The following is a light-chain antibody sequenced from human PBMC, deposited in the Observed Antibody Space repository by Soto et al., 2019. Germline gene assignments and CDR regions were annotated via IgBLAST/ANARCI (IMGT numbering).Light chain of an antibody. CDR2: DVN. J-gene: IGLJ2*01. Sequence: QSALTQPASVSGSPGQSITISCTGTSRDVGAYNYVSWYQQVPGKAPKLIIYDVNNRPSGVSSRFSGSRSGNTASLTVSGLPAEDEADYYCSSYASGITLVLFGGGTKLTVL. CDR1: SRDVGAYNY. CDR3: SSYASGITLVL. V-gene: IGLV2-14*03.